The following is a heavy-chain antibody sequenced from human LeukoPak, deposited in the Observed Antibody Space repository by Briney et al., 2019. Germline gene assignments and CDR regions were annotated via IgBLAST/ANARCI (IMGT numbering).Heavy chain of an antibody. CDR1: GGSFSGYY. CDR2: INHSGST. Sequence: SETLSLTCAVYGGSFSGYYWSWIRQPPGKRLEWIGEINHSGSTNYNPSLKSRVTISVDTSKNQFSLKLSSVTAADTAVYYCARRYDYGGNSGGWFDPWGQGTLVTVSS. CDR3: ARRYDYGGNSGGWFDP. J-gene: IGHJ5*02. D-gene: IGHD4-23*01. V-gene: IGHV4-34*01.